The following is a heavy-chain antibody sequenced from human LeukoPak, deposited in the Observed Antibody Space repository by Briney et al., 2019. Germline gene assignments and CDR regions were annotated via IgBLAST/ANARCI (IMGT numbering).Heavy chain of an antibody. CDR3: AKDLQSSGYYYYFDY. Sequence: GGSLRLSCAASGFTFSSFGIHWVRRAPGKGLEWVAFISYDGRNKYYADSVKGRFTISRDNSKNTLYLQMSSLRADDTAVYYCAKDLQSSGYYYYFDYWGQGTLVTVSS. D-gene: IGHD3-22*01. CDR1: GFTFSSFG. CDR2: ISYDGRNK. V-gene: IGHV3-30*18. J-gene: IGHJ4*02.